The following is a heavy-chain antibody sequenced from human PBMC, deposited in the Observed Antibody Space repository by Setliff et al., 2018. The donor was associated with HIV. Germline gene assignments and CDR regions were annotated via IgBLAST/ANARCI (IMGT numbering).Heavy chain of an antibody. D-gene: IGHD6-19*01. J-gene: IGHJ4*02. CDR1: GYTFTSFD. CDR3: ARGVAVAGTGY. V-gene: IGHV1-8*02. CDR2: MNPNSGTT. Sequence: ASVKVSCKASGYTFTSFDINWVRQATGQGLEWMGWMNPNSGTTGYAQKFQGRVTMTRDTSISTAYMELGSLRSEDTAVYYWARGVAVAGTGYWGQGTRVTVSS.